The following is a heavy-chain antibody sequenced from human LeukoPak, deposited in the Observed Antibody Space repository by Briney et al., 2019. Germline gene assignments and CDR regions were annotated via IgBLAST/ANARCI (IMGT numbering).Heavy chain of an antibody. CDR3: SSGYESDYFFYYGMDV. CDR2: ISSSSRST. V-gene: IGHV3-11*06. CDR1: GFTFSDYY. J-gene: IGHJ6*02. D-gene: IGHD5-12*01. Sequence: GGSLRLSSAASGFTFSDYYMSWIRQAPGKGLEWVSYISSSSRSTTYADSVKGRFTISRDNAKNSLYLQMNSLRAEDTAVYYCSSGYESDYFFYYGMDVWGQGTTVTVS.